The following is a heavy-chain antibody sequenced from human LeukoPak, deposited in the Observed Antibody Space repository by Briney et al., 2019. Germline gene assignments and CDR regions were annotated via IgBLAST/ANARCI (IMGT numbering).Heavy chain of an antibody. J-gene: IGHJ4*02. V-gene: IGHV4-59*01. D-gene: IGHD3-10*01. CDR3: ARANSGVYGSGSYYNPIDH. CDR2: ISYSGST. CDR1: GGSISSYY. Sequence: PSETLSLTCTVSGGSISSYYWSWIRQPPGKGPEWIGYISYSGSTNYNPSLKSRVTISVDTSKNQFSLRLSSATAADTAVYYCARANSGVYGSGSYYNPIDHWGQGTLVTVSS.